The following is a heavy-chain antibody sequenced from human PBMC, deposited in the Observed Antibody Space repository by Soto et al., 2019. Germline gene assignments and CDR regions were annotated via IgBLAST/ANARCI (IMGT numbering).Heavy chain of an antibody. CDR3: AQELPGSRNWDP. CDR2: ISAGSGDT. V-gene: IGHV1-3*01. Sequence: QVQLVQSGAEVKKPGASVTVSCKAPGYTFGSYGVHWVRQAPGQRLEWMGWISAGSGDTRYSQHLQERVTVMQEKDANNVFLEMRSLRSEDPALYSCAQELPGSRNWDPWGQGTLVIVSS. D-gene: IGHD3-10*01. J-gene: IGHJ5*02. CDR1: GYTFGSYG.